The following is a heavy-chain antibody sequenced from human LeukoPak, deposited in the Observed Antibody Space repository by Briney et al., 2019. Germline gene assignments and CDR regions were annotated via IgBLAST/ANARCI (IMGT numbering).Heavy chain of an antibody. CDR2: INHSGST. J-gene: IGHJ4*02. D-gene: IGHD4-17*01. CDR3: ARGRYGDLSPGFAY. CDR1: GGSFSGYY. Sequence: PSETLSLTCAVYGGSFSGYYWSWIRQPPGKGQEWIGEINHSGSTNYNPSLKSRVTISVDTSKNQFSLKLSSVTPWDTAVYFCARGRYGDLSPGFAYSGQGTPATVSS. V-gene: IGHV4-34*01.